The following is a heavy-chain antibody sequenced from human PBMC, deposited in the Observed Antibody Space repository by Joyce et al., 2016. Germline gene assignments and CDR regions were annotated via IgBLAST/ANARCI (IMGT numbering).Heavy chain of an antibody. CDR2: ISYDGIYK. D-gene: IGHD6-25*01. J-gene: IGHJ4*02. V-gene: IGHV3-30*18. CDR3: AKILTATYSSGWFLDY. Sequence: QVQLVESGGGVVQPGRSLRLSCAASGLTLSNYGVQWVRQAPGKGLEWVAVISYDGIYKYYADSVKGRVTISRDNSKNTVFPEMNSLRTEDTAVYYCAKILTATYSSGWFLDYWGQGTLVTVSS. CDR1: GLTLSNYG.